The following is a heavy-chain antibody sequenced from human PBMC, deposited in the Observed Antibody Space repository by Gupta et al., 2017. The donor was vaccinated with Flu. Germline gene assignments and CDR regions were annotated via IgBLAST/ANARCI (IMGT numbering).Heavy chain of an antibody. V-gene: IGHV3-64*01. D-gene: IGHD2-2*01. J-gene: IGHJ6*03. CDR2: ISSNGGST. Sequence: YAMHWVRQAPGKGLEYVSAISSNGGSTYYANSVKGRFTISRDNSKNTLYLQMGSLRAEDMAVYYCARVGDEYQLPGYMDVWGKGTTVTVSS. CDR3: ARVGDEYQLPGYMDV. CDR1: YA.